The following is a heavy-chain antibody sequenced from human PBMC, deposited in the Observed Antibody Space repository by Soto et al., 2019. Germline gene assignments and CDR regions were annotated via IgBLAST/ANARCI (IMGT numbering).Heavy chain of an antibody. V-gene: IGHV1-46*01. D-gene: IGHD2-15*01. CDR3: ARQYCSGGSCYTLDY. CDR1: GYTFIKYG. J-gene: IGHJ4*02. CDR2: INPSGGST. Sequence: ASVKVSCKASGYTFIKYGIAWVRQAPGQGLEWMGIINPSGGSTSYAQKFQGRVTMTRDTSTSTVYMELSSLRSEDTAVYYCARQYCSGGSCYTLDYWGQGTLVTVSS.